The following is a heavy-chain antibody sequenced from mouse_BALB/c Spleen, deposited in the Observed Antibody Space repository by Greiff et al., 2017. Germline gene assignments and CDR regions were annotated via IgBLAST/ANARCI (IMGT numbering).Heavy chain of an antibody. J-gene: IGHJ2*01. Sequence: VQLQQSGAELVRPGASVTLSCKASGYTFTDYEMHWVKQTPVHGLEWIGAIDPETGGTAYNQKFKGKATLTADKSSSTAYMELRSLTSEDSAVYYCTRSGNYVYYFDYWGQGTTLTVSS. V-gene: IGHV1-15*01. D-gene: IGHD2-1*01. CDR1: GYTFTDYE. CDR2: IDPETGGT. CDR3: TRSGNYVYYFDY.